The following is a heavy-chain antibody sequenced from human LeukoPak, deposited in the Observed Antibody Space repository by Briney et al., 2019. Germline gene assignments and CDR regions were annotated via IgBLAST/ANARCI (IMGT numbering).Heavy chain of an antibody. CDR1: GLTFYDYG. V-gene: IGHV3-20*01. J-gene: IGHJ5*01. Sequence: GGSLRLSCAASGLTFYDYGMSWVRQAPGKGLEWGFGINCNGGSTAYVDSVKGRFTISRDNAKNCLYLQMNSLTSEDPALYTFARGIDARNTWFDSWGQGTLVTVSS. D-gene: IGHD2-21*01. CDR3: ARGIDARNTWFDS. CDR2: INCNGGST.